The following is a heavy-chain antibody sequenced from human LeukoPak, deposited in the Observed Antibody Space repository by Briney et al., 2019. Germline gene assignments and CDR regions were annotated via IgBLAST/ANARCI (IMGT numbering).Heavy chain of an antibody. CDR1: GYKFTTYW. V-gene: IGHV5-51*01. Sequence: GESLKISCEGSGYKFTTYWIGWVRQVPGKGLEWMGIIYPGDSDTKYSPSFQGQVTISADRSISTAYLQWTSLKASDTAMYYCARQWYYDSAIGYWGQRTLVTVSS. CDR2: IYPGDSDT. J-gene: IGHJ4*02. CDR3: ARQWYYDSAIGY. D-gene: IGHD3-10*01.